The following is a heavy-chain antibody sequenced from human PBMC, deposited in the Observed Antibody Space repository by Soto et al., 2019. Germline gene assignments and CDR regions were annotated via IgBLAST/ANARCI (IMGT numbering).Heavy chain of an antibody. CDR1: GFTFSSDA. V-gene: IGHV3-23*01. CDR2: IGVSGDTT. Sequence: EVQLLESGGGLVQPGGSLRLSCAASGFTFSSDAMSWVRQAPGKGLEWVSAIGVSGDTTYYADSVKGRFTISRDNSMNTLYLQMCSLRAEETAVYYCAKVRSFGELRSLYWGQGTLVTVSS. J-gene: IGHJ4*02. CDR3: AKVRSFGELRSLY. D-gene: IGHD3-10*01.